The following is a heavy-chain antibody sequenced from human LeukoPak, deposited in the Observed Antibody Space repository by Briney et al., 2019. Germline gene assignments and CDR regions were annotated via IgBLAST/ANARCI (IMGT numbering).Heavy chain of an antibody. Sequence: SQTLPLTCAVSGGSISSGGYSWSWIRQPPGKGLEWIGYIYHSGSTYYNPSLKSRVTISVDRSKNQFSLKLSSVTAADTAVYYCAREAGFGGNAFDIWGQGTMVTVSS. CDR3: AREAGFGGNAFDI. V-gene: IGHV4-30-2*01. CDR2: IYHSGST. J-gene: IGHJ3*02. D-gene: IGHD3-10*01. CDR1: GGSISSGGYS.